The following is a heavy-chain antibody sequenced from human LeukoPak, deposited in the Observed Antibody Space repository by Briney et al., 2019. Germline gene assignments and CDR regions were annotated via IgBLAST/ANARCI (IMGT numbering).Heavy chain of an antibody. Sequence: SETLSLTCAVYGGSFSGYYWSWIRQPPGKGLEWIGEINHSGSTNYNPSLKSRVTISVDTSKNQFSLKLSSVTAADTAVYYCAREGDSYGNWFDPWGQGTLVTVSS. CDR3: AREGDSYGNWFDP. CDR1: GGSFSGYY. D-gene: IGHD5-18*01. CDR2: INHSGST. V-gene: IGHV4-34*01. J-gene: IGHJ5*02.